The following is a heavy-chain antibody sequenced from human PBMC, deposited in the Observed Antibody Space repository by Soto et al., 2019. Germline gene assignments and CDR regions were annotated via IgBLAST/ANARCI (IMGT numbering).Heavy chain of an antibody. Sequence: QVQLVQSGAEVKKPGASVKVSCKTSGYTFTNHGINWVRQAPGQGLEWMGWINPYNANVNYAQKLQGRVTMTTDTSTGTAYLGLRRLASDDTAVYFCSRDPVAGNWGDAFDIWGQGTMVTVSS. CDR3: SRDPVAGNWGDAFDI. V-gene: IGHV1-18*04. D-gene: IGHD3-16*01. J-gene: IGHJ3*02. CDR2: INPYNANV. CDR1: GYTFTNHG.